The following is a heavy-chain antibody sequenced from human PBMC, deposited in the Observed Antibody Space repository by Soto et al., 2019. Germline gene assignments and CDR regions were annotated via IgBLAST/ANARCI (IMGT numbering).Heavy chain of an antibody. Sequence: SETLSLTCAVYGGSFSSGGYYWSWIRQHPGKGLEWIGYIYYSGSTYYNPSLKSRVTISVDTSKSQFSLNLSFVTAADTSVYYCATMGTPATGLYFFDYWGQGTLVTVSS. D-gene: IGHD2-15*01. V-gene: IGHV4-30-4*08. J-gene: IGHJ4*02. CDR3: ATMGTPATGLYFFDY. CDR1: GGSFSSGGYY. CDR2: IYYSGST.